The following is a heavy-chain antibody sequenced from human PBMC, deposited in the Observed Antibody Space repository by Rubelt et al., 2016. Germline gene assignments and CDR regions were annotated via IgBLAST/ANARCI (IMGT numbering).Heavy chain of an antibody. CDR1: GGSISSYY. V-gene: IGHV4-59*12. J-gene: IGHJ4*02. Sequence: QVQLQESGPGLVKPSETLSLTCTVSGGSISSYYWSWIRQPPGKGLEWIGYIYYSGSTNYNPSLKSRVTMSVYTSKNQFSLKLSSVTAADTAVYYCARVYYYDSSGYSPPTFDYWGQGTLVTVSS. D-gene: IGHD3-22*01. CDR2: IYYSGST. CDR3: ARVYYYDSSGYSPPTFDY.